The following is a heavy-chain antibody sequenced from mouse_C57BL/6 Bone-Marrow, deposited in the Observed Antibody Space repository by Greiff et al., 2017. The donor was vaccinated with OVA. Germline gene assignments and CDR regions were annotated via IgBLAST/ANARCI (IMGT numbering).Heavy chain of an antibody. CDR2: IYPRSGNT. CDR1: GYTFTSYG. D-gene: IGHD3-3*01. J-gene: IGHJ3*01. CDR3: ARELGFAD. V-gene: IGHV1-81*01. Sequence: VQRVESGAELARPGASVKLSCKASGYTFTSYGISWVKQRTGQGLEWIGEIYPRSGNTYYNEKFKGKATLTADKSSSTAYMELRSLTSEDSAVYFCARELGFADWGQGTLVTVSA.